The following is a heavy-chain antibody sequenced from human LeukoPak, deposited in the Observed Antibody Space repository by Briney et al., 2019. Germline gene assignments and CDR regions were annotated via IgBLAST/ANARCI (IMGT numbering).Heavy chain of an antibody. CDR3: AREMDTGGLVAYYYYYYYMDV. D-gene: IGHD5-18*01. CDR2: IYTSGST. V-gene: IGHV4-61*02. CDR1: GGSISSGSYY. Sequence: SQTLSLTCTVSGGSISSGSYYWSWLRQPAGKGLEWIGRIYTSGSTNYNPSLKSRVTISVDTSKNQFSLKLSSVTAADTAVYYCAREMDTGGLVAYYYYYYYMDVWGKGTTVTVSS. J-gene: IGHJ6*03.